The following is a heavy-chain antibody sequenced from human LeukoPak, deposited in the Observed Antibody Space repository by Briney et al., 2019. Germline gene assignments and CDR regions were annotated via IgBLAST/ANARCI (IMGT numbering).Heavy chain of an antibody. CDR2: ISVNNGYT. Sequence: ASVKVSCKASGYPFDSFGISWVRQAPGQGLEWMGWISVNNGYTNYAQKLQDRITMTRDTSTTTAYMELSSLRSEDTAVYYCASYSAYCGGDCYPAHDAFDIWGQGTMVTVSS. CDR1: GYPFDSFG. D-gene: IGHD2-21*02. J-gene: IGHJ3*02. CDR3: ASYSAYCGGDCYPAHDAFDI. V-gene: IGHV1-18*04.